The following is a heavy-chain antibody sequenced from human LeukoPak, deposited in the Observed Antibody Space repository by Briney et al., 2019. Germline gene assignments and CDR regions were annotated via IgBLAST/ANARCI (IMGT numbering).Heavy chain of an antibody. Sequence: SVNVSCKASGGTFSSYAISWVRQAPGQGLEWMGGIIPIFGTANYAQKFQGRVTITTDESTSTAYMELSSLRSEDTAVYYCARVIVGATKRSAGWFDPWGQGTLVTVSS. CDR1: GGTFSSYA. V-gene: IGHV1-69*05. CDR3: ARVIVGATKRSAGWFDP. D-gene: IGHD1-26*01. CDR2: IIPIFGTA. J-gene: IGHJ5*02.